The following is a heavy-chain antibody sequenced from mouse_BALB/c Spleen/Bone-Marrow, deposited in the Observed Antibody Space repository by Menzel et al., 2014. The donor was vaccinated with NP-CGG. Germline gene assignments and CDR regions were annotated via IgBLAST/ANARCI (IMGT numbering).Heavy chain of an antibody. D-gene: IGHD4-1*01. Sequence: EVQLQQSGAELVKPGASVKLSCAASGFNIKDTYMHWVKQRPEQGLEWIGRIDPANGNTKYDPKFQGKATITADTSSSTAYLQLSSLTSEDTAVYYCARWEYYAMDYWGSRNLSHRLL. CDR1: GFNIKDTY. CDR2: IDPANGNT. V-gene: IGHV14-3*02. CDR3: ARWEYYAMDY. J-gene: IGHJ4*01.